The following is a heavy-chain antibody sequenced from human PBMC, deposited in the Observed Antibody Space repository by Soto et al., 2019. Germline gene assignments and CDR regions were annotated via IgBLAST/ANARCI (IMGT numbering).Heavy chain of an antibody. CDR2: INSAGSST. CDR1: GFTFRSYW. D-gene: IGHD3-22*01. CDR3: ARDVESSGNEVAIDP. J-gene: IGHJ5*02. V-gene: IGHV3-74*01. Sequence: EVQLVESGGGLVQPGGSLRLSCAASGFTFRSYWMHWVRQAPGKGLVWVSRINSAGSSTRYADSVKGRFTISRDNAKNQLYLQMNSLRADDTAVYYCARDVESSGNEVAIDPWGQGTLVTVSS.